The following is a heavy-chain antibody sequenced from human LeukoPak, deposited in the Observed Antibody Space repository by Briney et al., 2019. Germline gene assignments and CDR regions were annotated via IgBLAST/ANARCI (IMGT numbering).Heavy chain of an antibody. V-gene: IGHV4-61*05. CDR2: IYYSGST. CDR1: GGSISSSSYY. Sequence: PETLSLTCTVSGGSISSSSYYWGWLRQPPGKGLEWIGYIYYSGSTNYNTSLKSRVTISVDTSKNQFSLKLSSVTAADTAVYYCARGASYYDFWSGYYPNYYYYYMDVWGKGTTVTVSS. CDR3: ARGASYYDFWSGYYPNYYYYYMDV. D-gene: IGHD3-3*01. J-gene: IGHJ6*03.